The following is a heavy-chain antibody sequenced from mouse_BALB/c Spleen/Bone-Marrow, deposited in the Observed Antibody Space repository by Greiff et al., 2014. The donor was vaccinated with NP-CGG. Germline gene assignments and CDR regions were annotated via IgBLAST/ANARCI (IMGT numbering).Heavy chain of an antibody. CDR3: ARGPHDDDMDY. Sequence: EVHLVESGGGLVKPGGSLKLSCAASGFTFSDYYMYWVRQTPEKRLEWVATISDGGSYTYYPDSVKGRFTISRDNVKNNLYLQMSSLKSEDTAMYYCARGPHDDDMDYWGQGTSVIVSS. V-gene: IGHV5-4*02. CDR2: ISDGGSYT. D-gene: IGHD2-3*01. CDR1: GFTFSDYY. J-gene: IGHJ4*01.